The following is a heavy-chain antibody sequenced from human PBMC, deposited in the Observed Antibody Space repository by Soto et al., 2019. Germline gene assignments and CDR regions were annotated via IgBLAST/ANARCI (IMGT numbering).Heavy chain of an antibody. Sequence: GALKISCAASGLDFSSEVMCWVRQAPGKGLEWVSSISGSGRTIYHADSMRGRFAISRDNSKNSLYLQLNNLRVDDTAVYYCAKVGPSYYYGMDVWGQGTTVTVSS. V-gene: IGHV3-23*01. CDR1: GLDFSSEV. CDR2: ISGSGRTI. CDR3: AKVGPSYYYGMDV. J-gene: IGHJ6*02. D-gene: IGHD1-26*01.